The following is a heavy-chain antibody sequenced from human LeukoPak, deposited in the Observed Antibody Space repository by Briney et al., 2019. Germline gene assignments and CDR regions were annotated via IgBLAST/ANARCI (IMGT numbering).Heavy chain of an antibody. V-gene: IGHV1-58*01. J-gene: IGHJ4*02. CDR2: IVVGSGNT. Sequence: SVKVSCKASGFTFTSSAVQRVRQARGQRLEWIGWIVVGSGNTNYAQKFQERVTITRDMSTSTAYMELSSLRSEDTAVYYCAASFWGSYTADYWGQGTLVTVSS. CDR1: GFTFTSSA. CDR3: AASFWGSYTADY. D-gene: IGHD3-16*01.